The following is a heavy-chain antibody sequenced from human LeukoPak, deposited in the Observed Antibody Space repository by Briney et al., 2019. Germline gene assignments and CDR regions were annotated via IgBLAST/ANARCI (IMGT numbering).Heavy chain of an antibody. Sequence: GGSLRLSCAASGFTFSSHGMHWVRQAPGKGLEWVAVISFDGGNKYYADSVKGRFTISRDNSKNTLYLQLNSLRAEDTAVYYCASTRASDFDSWGQGTLVTVSS. CDR3: ASTRASDFDS. V-gene: IGHV3-30*03. CDR1: GFTFSSHG. D-gene: IGHD2-2*01. J-gene: IGHJ4*02. CDR2: ISFDGGNK.